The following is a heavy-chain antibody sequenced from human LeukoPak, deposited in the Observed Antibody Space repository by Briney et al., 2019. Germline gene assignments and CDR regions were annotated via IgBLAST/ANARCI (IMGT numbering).Heavy chain of an antibody. CDR1: GGSFSDYY. V-gene: IGHV4-34*01. J-gene: IGHJ4*02. D-gene: IGHD6-13*01. CDR2: ITHSGSA. CDR3: ARGGDSSSWHYERSFDY. Sequence: SETLSLTCAVFGGSFSDYYWSWIRQPPGKGLEWIGEITHSGSANYNPSLKSRVTISVDTSKNQFSLKLSSVTAADTAVYYCARGGDSSSWHYERSFDYWGQGTLVTVSS.